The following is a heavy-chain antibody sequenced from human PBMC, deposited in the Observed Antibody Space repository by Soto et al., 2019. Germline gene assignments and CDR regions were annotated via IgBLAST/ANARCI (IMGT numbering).Heavy chain of an antibody. CDR2: ISAYNGNT. V-gene: IGHV1-18*01. CDR3: ARDRGYSSGYYLTIDY. D-gene: IGHD3-22*01. J-gene: IGHJ4*02. CDR1: GYTFTSYG. Sequence: GASVKVSCKASGYTFTSYGISWVRQAPGQGLEWMGWISAYNGNTNYAQKLQGRVTMTTDTSTSAAYMELRSLRSDDTAVYYCARDRGYSSGYYLTIDYWGQGTLVTVSS.